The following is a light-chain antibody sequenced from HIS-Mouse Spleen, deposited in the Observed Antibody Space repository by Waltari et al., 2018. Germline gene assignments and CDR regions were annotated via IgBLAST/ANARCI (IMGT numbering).Light chain of an antibody. V-gene: IGKV1-39*01. CDR1: QSISSY. CDR2: AAS. J-gene: IGKJ4*01. CDR3: QXGYSTPLT. Sequence: DXQMTQSXSSXXXSXXDRVTITSRASQSISSYLNWYQQKPGKAPKLLIYAASSLXSGVPSXFSGSGSGTDFTLTISSLQPEDFATXYCQXGYSTPLTFGGGTKVEIK.